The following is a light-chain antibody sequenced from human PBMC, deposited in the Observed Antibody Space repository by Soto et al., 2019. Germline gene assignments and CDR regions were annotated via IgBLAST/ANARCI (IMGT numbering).Light chain of an antibody. V-gene: IGKV1-5*01. CDR3: QQYSSSSEWT. CDR2: DAS. Sequence: IQMTQSPCSLSASVGDRVTITGRASQSIGSYLNWYQQKPGKAPKLLIYDASSLESGVPSRFSGSGSGTEFTLTISSLQPDDFATYYCQQYSSSSEWTFGQGTKVDIK. CDR1: QSIGSY. J-gene: IGKJ1*01.